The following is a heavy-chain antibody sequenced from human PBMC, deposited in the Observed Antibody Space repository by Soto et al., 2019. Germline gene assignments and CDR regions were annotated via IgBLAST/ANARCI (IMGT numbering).Heavy chain of an antibody. CDR3: ARDYYGSGSRFDY. J-gene: IGHJ4*02. Sequence: PSETLSLTCTVSGGSIISYYWSWIRQPAGKGLEWIGRIYTNGDTNYNPSLKSRVTMSADTSKNQFSLNLSSVTAADTAVYYCARDYYGSGSRFDYWGQGTQVTVSS. D-gene: IGHD3-10*01. V-gene: IGHV4-4*07. CDR2: IYTNGDT. CDR1: GGSIISYY.